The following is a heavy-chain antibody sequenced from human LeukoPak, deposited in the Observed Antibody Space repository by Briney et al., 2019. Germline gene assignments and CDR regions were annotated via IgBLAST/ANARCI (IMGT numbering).Heavy chain of an antibody. Sequence: GASVTVSCKASGGTFSSYAISWVRQAPGQGLEWMGGIIPIFGTANYAQKFQGRVTITADESTSTAYMELSRLRSEDTAVYYCASSRAYGSGSYYRGRYNWFDPWGQGTLVTVSS. J-gene: IGHJ5*02. V-gene: IGHV1-69*01. CDR2: IIPIFGTA. CDR1: GGTFSSYA. CDR3: ASSRAYGSGSYYRGRYNWFDP. D-gene: IGHD3-10*01.